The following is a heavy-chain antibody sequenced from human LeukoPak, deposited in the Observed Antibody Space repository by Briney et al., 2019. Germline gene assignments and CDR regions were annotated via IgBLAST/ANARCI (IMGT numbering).Heavy chain of an antibody. CDR2: IYYSGST. CDR1: GGSISSYY. CDR3: ARDVRGVTYFDY. J-gene: IGHJ4*02. V-gene: IGHV4-59*12. Sequence: PSETLSLTCTVSGGSISSYYWSWIRQPPGKGLEWIGYIYYSGSTNYNPSLKSRVTISVDTSKNQFSLKLSSVTAADTAVYYCARDVRGVTYFDYWGQGTLVTVSS. D-gene: IGHD3-10*02.